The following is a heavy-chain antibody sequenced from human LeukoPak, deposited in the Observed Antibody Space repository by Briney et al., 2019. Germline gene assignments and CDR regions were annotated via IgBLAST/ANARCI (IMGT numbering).Heavy chain of an antibody. CDR3: ARGWSTMADY. Sequence: SETLSLACAVYGGSFSGYYWSWIRQPPGKGLEWIGEINHSGSTNYNPSLKSRVTISVDTSKNQFSLKLSSVTAADTAVYYCARGWSTMADYWGQGTLVTVSS. J-gene: IGHJ4*02. CDR1: GGSFSGYY. D-gene: IGHD3-10*01. CDR2: INHSGST. V-gene: IGHV4-34*01.